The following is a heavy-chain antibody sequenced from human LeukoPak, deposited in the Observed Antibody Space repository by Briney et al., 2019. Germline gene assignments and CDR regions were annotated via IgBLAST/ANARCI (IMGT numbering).Heavy chain of an antibody. J-gene: IGHJ4*02. CDR2: ISSSSSYI. D-gene: IGHD4-23*01. CDR1: GFTFSSYS. Sequence: PGGSLRLSCAASGFTFSSYSMNWVRKAPGKGLEWVSSISSSSSYIYYADSVKGRFTISRDNAKNSLYLQMNSLRAEATAVYYCARESDYGGNSNDNFDYWGQGTLVTVSS. CDR3: ARESDYGGNSNDNFDY. V-gene: IGHV3-21*01.